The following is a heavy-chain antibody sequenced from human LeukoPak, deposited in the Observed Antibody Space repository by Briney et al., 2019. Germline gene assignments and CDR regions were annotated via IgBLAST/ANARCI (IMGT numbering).Heavy chain of an antibody. CDR3: ARRGWFLDHTGWFDR. CDR2: IYPGDSDT. V-gene: IGHV5-51*01. Sequence: GESLKISVKASGYSFSTYWIALVRQMPGKGLEWMGIIYPGDSDTGYSPSFEGQVTISADKSITTAYLQWSSLKASDTAMYYCARRGWFLDHTGWFDRCSQGTLVTVSS. CDR1: GYSFSTYW. D-gene: IGHD3-10*01. J-gene: IGHJ5*02.